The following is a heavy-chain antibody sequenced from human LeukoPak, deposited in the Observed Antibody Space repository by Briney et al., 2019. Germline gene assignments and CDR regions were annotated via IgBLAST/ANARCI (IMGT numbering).Heavy chain of an antibody. CDR2: IKEDGTDQ. V-gene: IGHV3-7*05. Sequence: GGSLRLSCATSGFTFSNYGMHWVRQAPGKGLQWVAHIKEDGTDQYYVDSVRGRFTISRDNAKTSVYLHLNSLRAEDTAVYYCATWSGAWEFDYWGQGTLASVSS. CDR1: GFTFSNYG. CDR3: ATWSGAWEFDY. D-gene: IGHD3-3*01. J-gene: IGHJ4*02.